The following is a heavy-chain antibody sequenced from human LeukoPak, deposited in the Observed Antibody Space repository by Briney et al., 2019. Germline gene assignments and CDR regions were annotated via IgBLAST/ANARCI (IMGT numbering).Heavy chain of an antibody. D-gene: IGHD3-22*01. Sequence: GGSLRLSCAASGFTFSSYEMNWVRQAPGKGLEWVSYISSSGSTIYYADSVKGRFTISRDNAKNSLYLQMNSLRAEDTAVYYCARDLYRTVVVPHYFDYWGQGTLVTVSS. V-gene: IGHV3-48*03. CDR2: ISSSGSTI. CDR1: GFTFSSYE. J-gene: IGHJ4*02. CDR3: ARDLYRTVVVPHYFDY.